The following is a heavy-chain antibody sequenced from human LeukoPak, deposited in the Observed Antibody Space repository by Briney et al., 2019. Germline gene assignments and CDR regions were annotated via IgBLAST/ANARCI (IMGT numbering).Heavy chain of an antibody. V-gene: IGHV4-59*01. J-gene: IGHJ4*02. CDR2: IYYSGST. CDR3: ARVIQSPIYGDYTDY. D-gene: IGHD4-17*01. CDR1: GGSISSYY. Sequence: PSETLSLTCTVSGGSISSYYWSWIRQPPGKGLVWIGYIYYSGSTNYNPSLKSRVTISVDTSKDQFSLKLSSVTAADTAVYYCARVIQSPIYGDYTDYWGQGTLVTVSS.